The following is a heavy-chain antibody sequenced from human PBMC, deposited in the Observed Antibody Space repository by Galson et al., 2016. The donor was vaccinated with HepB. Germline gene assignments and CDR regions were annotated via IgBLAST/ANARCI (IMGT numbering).Heavy chain of an antibody. CDR1: GFTFSSYA. J-gene: IGHJ4*02. CDR3: ERDLHGRWSIDY. CDR2: ISDDERNK. D-gene: IGHD5-24*01. Sequence: SLRLSCAASGFTFSSYAMHWVRQAPGKGLEWVAAISDDERNKYYGDAAKGRFAISRDQSKNTVFLQMNRLRAEDTAVYYCERDLHGRWSIDYWGQGTLVTVSS. V-gene: IGHV3-30*03.